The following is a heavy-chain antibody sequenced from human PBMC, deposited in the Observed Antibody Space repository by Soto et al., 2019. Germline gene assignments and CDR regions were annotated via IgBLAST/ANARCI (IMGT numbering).Heavy chain of an antibody. CDR1: GYTLTELS. CDR2: FDPEDGET. V-gene: IGHV1-24*01. Sequence: ASVKVSCKVSGYTLTELSMHWVRQAPGKGLEWMGGFDPEDGETIYAQKFQGRVTMTEDTSTDTAYMELSSLRSEDTAVYYCATARYCSSTSCPEPTKNWFDPWGQGTLVTVSS. D-gene: IGHD2-2*01. CDR3: ATARYCSSTSCPEPTKNWFDP. J-gene: IGHJ5*02.